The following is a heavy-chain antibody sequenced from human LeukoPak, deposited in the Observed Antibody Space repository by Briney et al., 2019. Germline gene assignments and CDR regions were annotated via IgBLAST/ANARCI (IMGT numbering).Heavy chain of an antibody. D-gene: IGHD1-26*01. CDR2: TSSSDAGT. CDR3: AKGQRAGSYYCG. J-gene: IGHJ4*02. Sequence: PGGSLRLSCAAFGFPLSSYAMSWVRQAPGKGLEWVSATSSSDAGTYHADSVRGRFTISRDNSKNTLYLQMNSLRAEDTAVYYCAKGQRAGSYYCGWGQGTLVTVSS. V-gene: IGHV3-23*01. CDR1: GFPLSSYA.